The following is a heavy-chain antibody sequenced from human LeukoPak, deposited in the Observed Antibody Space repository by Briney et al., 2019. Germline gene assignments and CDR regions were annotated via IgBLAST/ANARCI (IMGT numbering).Heavy chain of an antibody. CDR3: ARVGLPGDYVFHFDY. CDR2: ISSSSSYI. J-gene: IGHJ4*02. CDR1: GFTFSSYS. Sequence: GGSLRLSCAASGFTFSSYSMNWVRQAPGKGLEWVSSISSSSSYIYYADSVKGRFTISRDNAKNSLYLQMNSLRAEDTAVYYCARVGLPGDYVFHFDYWGQGTLVTVSS. V-gene: IGHV3-21*01. D-gene: IGHD4-17*01.